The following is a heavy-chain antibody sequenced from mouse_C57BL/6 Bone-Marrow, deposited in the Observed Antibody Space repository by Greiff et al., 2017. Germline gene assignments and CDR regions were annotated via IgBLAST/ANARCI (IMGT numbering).Heavy chain of an antibody. CDR1: GFTFSSYA. V-gene: IGHV5-4*03. CDR3: ARVPYYYVFDY. Sequence: EVMLVESGGGLVKPGGSLKLSCAASGFTFSSYAMSWVRQTPGKRLEWVATISDGGSYTYYPDNVKGRFTISRDNAKNNLYLPMSHLKSEATAMYSGARVPYYYVFDYWVQGTTLTVTS. D-gene: IGHD1-1*01. J-gene: IGHJ2*01. CDR2: ISDGGSYT.